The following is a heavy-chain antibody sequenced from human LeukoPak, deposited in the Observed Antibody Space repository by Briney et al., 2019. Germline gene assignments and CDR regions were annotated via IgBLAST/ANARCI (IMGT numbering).Heavy chain of an antibody. CDR2: IYPGGTT. J-gene: IGHJ4*02. CDR1: GFTVGSNY. Sequence: PGGSLRLSCPASGFTVGSNYMGWVRQAPGKGLEWVAVIYPGGTTYNPDSVKGRCTISRDNSKNTLFLQMNSLRAEDTAIYCCARLAVAYFDPWGQGTLVSVSS. V-gene: IGHV3-66*04. CDR3: ARLAVAYFDP. D-gene: IGHD6-19*01.